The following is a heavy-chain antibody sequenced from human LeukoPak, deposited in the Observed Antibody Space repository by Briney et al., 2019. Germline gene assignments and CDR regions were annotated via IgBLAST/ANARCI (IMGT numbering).Heavy chain of an antibody. Sequence: SETLSLTCSVSGGAVSSFYWSWIRQSPGKGLEWIGYFYYSGSTKYNPSLKSRVTMSVDTSKNQLSLKLRPVTAADTAMYYCARHRFASAVLLDYWGQGDLVTVSS. V-gene: IGHV4-59*08. J-gene: IGHJ4*02. CDR3: ARHRFASAVLLDY. CDR1: GGAVSSFY. D-gene: IGHD3-10*02. CDR2: FYYSGST.